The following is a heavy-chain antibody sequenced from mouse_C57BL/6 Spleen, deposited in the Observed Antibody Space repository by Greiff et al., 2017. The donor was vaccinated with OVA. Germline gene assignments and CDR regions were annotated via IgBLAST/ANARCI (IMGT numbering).Heavy chain of an antibody. CDR3: ARYYYGSSFDY. J-gene: IGHJ2*01. CDR2: IRNKANGYTT. V-gene: IGHV7-3*01. D-gene: IGHD1-1*01. Sequence: EVQLVESGGGLVQPGGSLCLSCAASGFTFTDYYMSWVRQPPGKALEWLGFIRNKANGYTTEYSASVKGRFTISRDNSQSILYLQMNALRAEDSATYYCARYYYGSSFDYWGQGTTLTVSS. CDR1: GFTFTDYY.